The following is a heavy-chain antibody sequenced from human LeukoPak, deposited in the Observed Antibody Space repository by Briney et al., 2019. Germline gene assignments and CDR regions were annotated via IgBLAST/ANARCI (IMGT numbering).Heavy chain of an antibody. CDR1: GYSFTSYW. CDR2: IYPGDSET. V-gene: IGHV5-51*01. D-gene: IGHD4-17*01. Sequence: GESLKISCKGSGYSFTSYWIGWVRQMPGKGLEWMGIIYPGDSETRYSPSFQGQVTFSADKSISTAFLQWSSLKASDTAMYYCARHFLTVTTPNDAFDIWGQGTMVTVSS. CDR3: ARHFLTVTTPNDAFDI. J-gene: IGHJ3*02.